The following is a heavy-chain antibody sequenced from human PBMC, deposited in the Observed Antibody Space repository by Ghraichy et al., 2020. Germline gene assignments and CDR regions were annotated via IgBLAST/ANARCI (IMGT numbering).Heavy chain of an antibody. CDR1: GFTFSGYW. J-gene: IGHJ2*01. CDR2: MNQDGTKK. Sequence: LSLTCAASGFTFSGYWMTWVRQAPGKGLEWVASMNQDGTKKYYVDSVKGRFTISRDNAKNSRYLQMNSLRAEDTAGYYCSRDRVGDLWGRGTLVTVSS. V-gene: IGHV3-7*03. D-gene: IGHD3-10*01. CDR3: SRDRVGDL.